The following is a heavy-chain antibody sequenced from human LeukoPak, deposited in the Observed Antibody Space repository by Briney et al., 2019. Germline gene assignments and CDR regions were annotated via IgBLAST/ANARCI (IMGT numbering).Heavy chain of an antibody. CDR2: VGTSSAYI. J-gene: IGHJ4*02. CDR1: GFTFSSYS. V-gene: IGHV3-21*01. CDR3: ARTYYYGSGSCFDS. D-gene: IGHD3-10*01. Sequence: GGSLRLSCAASGFTFSSYSMNWVPQAPGKGGEWVTSVGTSSAYISYADSVKGRFTISRDNAKKSLYLQMNSLRAEDTAVYYCARTYYYGSGSCFDSWGQGTLVTVSS.